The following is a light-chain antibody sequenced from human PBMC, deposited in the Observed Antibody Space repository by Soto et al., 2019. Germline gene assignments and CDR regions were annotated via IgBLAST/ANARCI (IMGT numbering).Light chain of an antibody. V-gene: IGLV2-14*01. J-gene: IGLJ1*01. CDR3: FSHRGGDSHV. CDR1: SSDVGGYDY. Sequence: QSALTQPASVSGSPGQSITISCTGTSSDVGGYDYVSWYQQLPDKAPKLMLYEVSNRPSGVSSRFSGSKSGNTASLTISGLQAEDEADYYCFSHRGGDSHVFGTGTKVTVL. CDR2: EVS.